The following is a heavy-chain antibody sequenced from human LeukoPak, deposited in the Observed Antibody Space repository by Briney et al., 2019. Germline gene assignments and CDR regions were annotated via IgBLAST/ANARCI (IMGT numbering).Heavy chain of an antibody. CDR1: GISLTNYA. CDR3: AKDGLGELLPFDY. CDR2: ISERGGST. Sequence: PGGSLRLSCVVSGISLTNYAMTWVRQAPGKGLEWVSYISERGGSTSYADSVKGRFTISRDTSLNTLYLQMNSLRAEDTAVYYCAKDGLGELLPFDYWGQGTLVTVSS. V-gene: IGHV3-23*01. D-gene: IGHD3-10*01. J-gene: IGHJ4*02.